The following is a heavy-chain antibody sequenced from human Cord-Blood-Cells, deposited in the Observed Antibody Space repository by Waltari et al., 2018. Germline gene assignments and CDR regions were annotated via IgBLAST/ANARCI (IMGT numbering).Heavy chain of an antibody. Sequence: QVQLVESGGGVVQPGRSPRLSCAAPGFPFSSHAMHWVRQAPGKGLELVAVISYDGSNKYYADSVKGRFTISRDNSKNTLYLQMNSLRAEDTAVYYCARDSSSWYYFDYWGQGTLVTVSS. J-gene: IGHJ4*02. CDR2: ISYDGSNK. CDR1: GFPFSSHA. D-gene: IGHD6-13*01. V-gene: IGHV3-30-3*01. CDR3: ARDSSSWYYFDY.